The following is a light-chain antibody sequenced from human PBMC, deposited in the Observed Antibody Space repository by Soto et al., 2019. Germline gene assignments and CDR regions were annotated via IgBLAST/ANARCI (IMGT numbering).Light chain of an antibody. V-gene: IGKV3-20*01. CDR1: QSISSSY. J-gene: IGKJ1*01. CDR2: GVS. Sequence: EIVLTQSPGTLSLSPGGRATLSCRASQSISSSYFAWYQQKPGQAPRLLVYGVSSRATGIPDRFSGSGSGTDFTLTISRLEPEDFAVYYCQQYGSSPPTFGQGTKVDI. CDR3: QQYGSSPPT.